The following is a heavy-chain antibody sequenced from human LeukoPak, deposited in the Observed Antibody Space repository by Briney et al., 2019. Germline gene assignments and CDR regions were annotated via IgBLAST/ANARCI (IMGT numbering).Heavy chain of an antibody. J-gene: IGHJ4*02. Sequence: GGSLRLSCAASGFTFSSYAMSWVRQAPGKGLEWVPAISGSGGSTYYADSVKGRFTISRDNSKNTLYLQMNSLRAEDTAVYYCAKDLWIQLWSPFDYWGQGTLVTVSS. D-gene: IGHD5-18*01. CDR3: AKDLWIQLWSPFDY. CDR2: ISGSGGST. V-gene: IGHV3-23*01. CDR1: GFTFSSYA.